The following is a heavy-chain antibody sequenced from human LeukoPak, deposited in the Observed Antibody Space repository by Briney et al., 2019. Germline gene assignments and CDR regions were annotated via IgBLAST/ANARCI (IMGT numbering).Heavy chain of an antibody. V-gene: IGHV3-30*02. CDR2: IRYDGSNK. D-gene: IGHD3-10*01. Sequence: PGGSLRLSCAASGFTFSSYGMHWVRQAPGKGLEWVAFIRYDGSNKYYADSVKGRFTISRDNSKNTLYLQMNSLRAEDTAVYYCAKGGYYYGSGVSFDYWGQGTLVTVSS. CDR3: AKGGYYYGSGVSFDY. CDR1: GFTFSSYG. J-gene: IGHJ4*02.